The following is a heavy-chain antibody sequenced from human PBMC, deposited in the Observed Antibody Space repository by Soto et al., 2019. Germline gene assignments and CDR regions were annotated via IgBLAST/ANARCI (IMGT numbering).Heavy chain of an antibody. V-gene: IGHV4-30-2*01. J-gene: IGHJ5*02. CDR3: GRDRWYSSSSHWFDP. D-gene: IGHD6-6*01. CDR1: GGSISSGGYS. Sequence: SETLSLTCAVSGGSISSGGYSWSWIRQPPGKGLEWIGYIYHSGSTYYNPSLKSRVTISVDRSKNQFSLKLSSVTAADTAVYYCGRDRWYSSSSHWFDPWGQGTLVTVSS. CDR2: IYHSGST.